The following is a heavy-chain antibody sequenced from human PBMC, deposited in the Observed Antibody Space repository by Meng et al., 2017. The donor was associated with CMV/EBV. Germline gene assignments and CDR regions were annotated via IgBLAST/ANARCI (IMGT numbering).Heavy chain of an antibody. J-gene: IGHJ4*02. CDR2: VDPEDGET. Sequence: ASVKVSCKVSGYTLTELSMHWVRQAPGKGLEWMGGVDPEDGETIYAQKFQSRVTMTEDTSTDTAYMELSSLRSEDTAVYYCATSTRTYCSGGSCFRVIQYYFDYWGQGTLVTVSS. D-gene: IGHD2-15*01. CDR1: GYTLTELS. V-gene: IGHV1-24*01. CDR3: ATSTRTYCSGGSCFRVIQYYFDY.